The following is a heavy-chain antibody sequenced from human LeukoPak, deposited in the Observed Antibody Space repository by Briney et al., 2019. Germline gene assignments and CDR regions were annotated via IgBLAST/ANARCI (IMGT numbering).Heavy chain of an antibody. Sequence: GRTLRLSCAASGITLSSYDMHWVRQAPGKALEGVAVISYDRSNKDYADSVKGRFNICRDNSKNTLDLQMTSLRAEDTAVYYCAKDRGVWAFDIWGQGTMVTVSS. CDR3: AKDRGVWAFDI. V-gene: IGHV3-30-3*01. J-gene: IGHJ3*02. CDR1: GITLSSYD. D-gene: IGHD3-10*01. CDR2: ISYDRSNK.